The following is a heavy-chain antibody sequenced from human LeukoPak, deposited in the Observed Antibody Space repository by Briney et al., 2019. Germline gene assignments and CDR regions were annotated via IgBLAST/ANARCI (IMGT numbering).Heavy chain of an antibody. CDR2: IYSGGST. Sequence: PGGSPRLSCAASGFTVSSNYMSWVRQAPGKGLEWVSVIYSGGSTYYADFVKGRFTISRDNSKNTLYLQMNSLRAEDTAVYYCARFFSGGYFDYWGQGTLVTVSS. CDR1: GFTVSSNY. D-gene: IGHD3-16*01. J-gene: IGHJ4*02. CDR3: ARFFSGGYFDY. V-gene: IGHV3-53*01.